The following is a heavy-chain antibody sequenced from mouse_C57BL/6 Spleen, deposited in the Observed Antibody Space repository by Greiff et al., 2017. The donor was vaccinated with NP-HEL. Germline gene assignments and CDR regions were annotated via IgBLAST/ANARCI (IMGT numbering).Heavy chain of an antibody. CDR1: GYAFSSYW. D-gene: IGHD1-1*01. CDR3: ARGVPYYGSSYDAMDY. Sequence: QVQLQQSGAELVKPGASVKISCKASGYAFSSYWMNWVKQRPGKGLEWIGQIYPGDGDTNYNGKFKGKATLTADKSSSTAYMQLSSLTSEDSAVYFCARGVPYYGSSYDAMDYWGQGTSVTVSS. V-gene: IGHV1-80*01. J-gene: IGHJ4*01. CDR2: IYPGDGDT.